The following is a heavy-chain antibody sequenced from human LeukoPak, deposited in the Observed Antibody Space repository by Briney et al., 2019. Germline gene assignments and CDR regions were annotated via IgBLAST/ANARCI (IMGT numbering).Heavy chain of an antibody. V-gene: IGHV4-4*07. CDR3: ARDRYYDILTGHNNWFDP. D-gene: IGHD3-9*01. Sequence: SETLSLACTVSGGSISSYYWSWIRQPAGKGLEWIGRIYTSGSTNYNPSLKSRVTMSVDTPKNQFSLKLSSVTAADTAVYYCARDRYYDILTGHNNWFDPWGQGTLVTVSS. CDR1: GGSISSYY. CDR2: IYTSGST. J-gene: IGHJ5*02.